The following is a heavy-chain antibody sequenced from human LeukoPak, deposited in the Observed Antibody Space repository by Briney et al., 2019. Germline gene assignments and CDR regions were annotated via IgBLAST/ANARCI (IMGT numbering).Heavy chain of an antibody. CDR1: GYTFTSYG. D-gene: IGHD3-22*01. V-gene: IGHV1-18*01. J-gene: IGHJ4*02. CDR2: ISAYNGNT. CDR3: ARDPYYYDSSGYPDY. Sequence: ASVKVSCKAAGYTFTSYGISWVRQAPGQGLEWMGWISAYNGNTNYAQKLQGRVTMTTDTSTSTAYMELRSLRSDDTAVYYCARDPYYYDSSGYPDYWGQGTLVTVSS.